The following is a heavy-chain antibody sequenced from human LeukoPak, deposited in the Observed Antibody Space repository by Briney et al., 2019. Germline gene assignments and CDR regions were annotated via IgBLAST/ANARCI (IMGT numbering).Heavy chain of an antibody. CDR3: ARAEYDFQDTPLFDP. CDR2: MSAYNGDT. Sequence: EASVTVSFKASGYTGTSYGISWVRQAPGQGLEWMGWMSAYNGDTNYSQKLQGRVTMTPDTSTSTASMELRSLGSDDTAVYYCARAEYDFQDTPLFDPWGQGTLVTVSS. J-gene: IGHJ5*02. D-gene: IGHD3-3*01. V-gene: IGHV1-18*01. CDR1: GYTGTSYG.